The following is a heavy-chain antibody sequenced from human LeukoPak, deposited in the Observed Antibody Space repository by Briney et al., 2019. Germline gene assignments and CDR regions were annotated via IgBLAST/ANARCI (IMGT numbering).Heavy chain of an antibody. CDR1: GGSISSGDYY. CDR3: ARHSFYDFWTTVRAFDI. D-gene: IGHD3-3*01. Sequence: SETLSLTCTVSGGSISSGDYYWSWIRQPSGKGLEWIGYIYYSGSTYYNPSLRSRVTISVDKSKNQFSLKLSSVTAADTAVYYCARHSFYDFWTTVRAFDIWGQGTMVTVSS. J-gene: IGHJ3*02. V-gene: IGHV4-30-4*01. CDR2: IYYSGST.